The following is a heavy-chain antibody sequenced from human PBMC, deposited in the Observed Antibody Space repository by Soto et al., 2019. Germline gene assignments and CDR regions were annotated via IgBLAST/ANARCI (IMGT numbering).Heavy chain of an antibody. V-gene: IGHV3-33*01. CDR3: ARGNIAAATKPYYYGMDV. J-gene: IGHJ6*02. Sequence: GGSLRLSCAASGFTFSSYGMHWVRQAPGKGLEWVAVIWYDGSNKYYADSVKGRFTISRDNSKNTLYLQMNSLRAEDTAVYYCARGNIAAATKPYYYGMDVWGQGTTVTVSS. CDR2: IWYDGSNK. CDR1: GFTFSSYG. D-gene: IGHD6-13*01.